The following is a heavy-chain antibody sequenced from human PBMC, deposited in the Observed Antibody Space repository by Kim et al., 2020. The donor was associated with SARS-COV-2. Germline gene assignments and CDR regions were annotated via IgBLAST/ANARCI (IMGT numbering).Heavy chain of an antibody. J-gene: IGHJ5*02. CDR1: GGSISSYY. CDR3: ARLRRITIFGVVIITWFDP. D-gene: IGHD3-3*01. V-gene: IGHV4-59*08. CDR2: IYYRGST. Sequence: SETLSLTCTVSGGSISSYYWSWIRQPPGKGLEWIGYIYYRGSTNYNPSPKSRVTISVDTSKNQFSRKLSSGTAADTAVYYCARLRRITIFGVVIITWFDPWGQGTLVTVSS.